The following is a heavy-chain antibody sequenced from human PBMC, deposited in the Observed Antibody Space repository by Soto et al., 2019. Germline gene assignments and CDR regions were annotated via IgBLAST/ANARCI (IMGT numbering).Heavy chain of an antibody. Sequence: QITLKESGPTLVKPTQTLTLTCTFSGFSLSTSGVGVGWIRQPPGKALEWLALIYWDDDKRYSPSLKSRLTIXKXPXXNQVVLTMTNMDPVDTATYYCAHRGYSYGPDAFDIWGQGTMVTVSS. J-gene: IGHJ3*02. CDR3: AHRGYSYGPDAFDI. D-gene: IGHD5-18*01. CDR1: GFSLSTSGVG. V-gene: IGHV2-5*02. CDR2: IYWDDDK.